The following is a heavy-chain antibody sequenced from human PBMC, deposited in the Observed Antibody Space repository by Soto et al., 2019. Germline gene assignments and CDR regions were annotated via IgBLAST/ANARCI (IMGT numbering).Heavy chain of an antibody. CDR1: GGSISSGGYY. J-gene: IGHJ6*02. V-gene: IGHV4-31*03. D-gene: IGHD3-10*01. Sequence: SETLSLTCTVSGGSISSGGYYWSWIRQHPGKGLEWIRYIYYSGSTYYNPSLKSRVTISVDTAKNQFSLRLSAVTAADTAVYYCARAGLSRISYGMDVWGQGTTVTISS. CDR2: IYYSGST. CDR3: ARAGLSRISYGMDV.